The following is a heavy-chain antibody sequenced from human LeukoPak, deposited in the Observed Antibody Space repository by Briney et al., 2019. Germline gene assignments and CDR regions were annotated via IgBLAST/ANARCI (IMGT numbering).Heavy chain of an antibody. CDR2: ITTDGSST. CDR1: GFIFRGYW. D-gene: IGHD1-26*01. V-gene: IGHV3-74*01. Sequence: GGSLRLSCEDSGFIFRGYWMHWVRQAPGKGLVWVSYITTDGSSTSYADPVKGRFTISRDNAKNTVYLQMNSLRAEDTAVYYCARGAIAGANFDYWGQGTLVTVSS. CDR3: ARGAIAGANFDY. J-gene: IGHJ4*02.